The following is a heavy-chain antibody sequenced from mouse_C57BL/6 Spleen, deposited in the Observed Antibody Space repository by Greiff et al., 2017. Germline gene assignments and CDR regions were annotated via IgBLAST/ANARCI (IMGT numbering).Heavy chain of an antibody. CDR1: GFTFSDYG. D-gene: IGHD1-1*01. J-gene: IGHJ1*03. CDR2: ISSGSSTI. CDR3: ARGYYGSSHWYFDV. Sequence: VQLKESGGGLVKPGGSLKLSCAASGFTFSDYGMHWVRQAPEKGLEWVAYISSGSSTIYYADTVKGRFTISRDNAKNTLFLQMTSLRSEDTAMYYCARGYYGSSHWYFDVWGTGTTVTVSS. V-gene: IGHV5-17*01.